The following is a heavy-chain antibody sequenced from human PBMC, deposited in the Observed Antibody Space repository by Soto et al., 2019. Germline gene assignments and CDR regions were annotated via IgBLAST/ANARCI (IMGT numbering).Heavy chain of an antibody. CDR3: ARVPYP. CDR2: IYHSVST. V-gene: IGHV4-30-2*01. Sequence: PSETLSLTCTVSGGSFSSGGYSWSWIRQPPGKGLEWIGYIYHSVSTYYNPSLKSRVTISVDRSRNQFSLKLSSVTAADTAVYYCARVPYPWGQGTLVTVSS. J-gene: IGHJ5*02. CDR1: GGSFSSGGYS.